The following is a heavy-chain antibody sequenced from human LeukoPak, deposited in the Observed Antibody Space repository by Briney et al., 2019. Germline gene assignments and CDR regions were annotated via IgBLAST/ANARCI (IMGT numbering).Heavy chain of an antibody. CDR2: ISGSGGST. CDR3: AKVANIYYDSSSIYFDY. V-gene: IGHV3-23*01. J-gene: IGHJ4*02. CDR1: GFTFRSYA. D-gene: IGHD3-22*01. Sequence: GGSLRLSCAASGFTFRSYAMSWVRQAPGKGVEWVSDISGSGGSTYYADSVKGGFTISRENTKKTLYLQIISLRAKDTPVYYCAKVANIYYDSSSIYFDYCGQGTLVTVSS.